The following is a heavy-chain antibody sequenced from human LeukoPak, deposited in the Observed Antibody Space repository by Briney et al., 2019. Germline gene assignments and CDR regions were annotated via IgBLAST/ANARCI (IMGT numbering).Heavy chain of an antibody. J-gene: IGHJ5*02. V-gene: IGHV1-46*01. CDR1: GYTFTSYG. Sequence: GASVKVSCKASGYTFTSYGISWVRQAPGQGLEWMGIINPSGGSTSYAQKFQGRVTMTRDTSTSTVYMELSSLRSEDTAVYYCARALSAAAGTSPWGQGTLVTVSS. CDR3: ARALSAAAGTSP. D-gene: IGHD6-13*01. CDR2: INPSGGST.